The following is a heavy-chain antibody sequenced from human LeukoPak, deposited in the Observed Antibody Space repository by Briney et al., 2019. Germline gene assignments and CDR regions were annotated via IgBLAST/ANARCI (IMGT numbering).Heavy chain of an antibody. CDR3: AAAPYYDVLTGPLDN. V-gene: IGHV4-30-4*01. CDR1: GGSISSGDYY. D-gene: IGHD3-9*01. J-gene: IGHJ4*02. CDR2: IHYSGTT. Sequence: SETLSLTCTVSGGSISSGDYYWSWIRQPPGKGLEWIGYIHYSGTTLYNPSLKSRLTISVDTSRDQFSLELNSVTAADTAVYYCAAAPYYDVLTGPLDNWGQGTLVTVSS.